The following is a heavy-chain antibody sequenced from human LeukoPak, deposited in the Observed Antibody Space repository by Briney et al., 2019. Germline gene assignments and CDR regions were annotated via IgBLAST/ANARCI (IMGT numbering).Heavy chain of an antibody. CDR1: GFTFSSYA. CDR2: ISGSGGST. D-gene: IGHD3-22*01. CDR3: AKEHYYDPGSGYFDY. V-gene: IGHV3-23*01. J-gene: IGHJ4*02. Sequence: GGSLRLSCAASGFTFSSYAMSWVRQAPGKGLEWVSAISGSGGSTYYADSVKGRFTISRDNSKNTLYLQMNSLRAEDTAAYYCAKEHYYDPGSGYFDYWGQGTLVTVSS.